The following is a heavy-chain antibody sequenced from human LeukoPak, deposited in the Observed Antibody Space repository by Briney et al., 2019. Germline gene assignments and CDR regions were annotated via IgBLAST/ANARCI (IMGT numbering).Heavy chain of an antibody. J-gene: IGHJ3*02. CDR3: AKVFDYGDRDAFDI. CDR1: GFTFSSYS. V-gene: IGHV3-23*01. D-gene: IGHD4-17*01. CDR2: IRGSGGST. Sequence: GGSLRLSCAASGFTFSSYSMNWVRQAPGKGLEWVSAIRGSGGSTYYADSVKGRITISRDNSKNTLYLQMNSLRAEDTAVYYCAKVFDYGDRDAFDIWGQGTMVTVSS.